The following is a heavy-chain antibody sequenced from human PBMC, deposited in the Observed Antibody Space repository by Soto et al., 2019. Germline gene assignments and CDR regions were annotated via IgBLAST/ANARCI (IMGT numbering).Heavy chain of an antibody. CDR1: RYSISNSNW. J-gene: IGHJ3*02. Sequence: PSETLSLTCAISRYSISNSNWCGLIRQPPGKGLEWIGYIYFAGSTYYNPSLKSRVTMSVDTSKNQFSLKLNSVTAVDTAVYYCARITTLHYAFDIWGQGTMVT. CDR2: IYFAGST. CDR3: ARITTLHYAFDI. D-gene: IGHD3-22*01. V-gene: IGHV4-28*01.